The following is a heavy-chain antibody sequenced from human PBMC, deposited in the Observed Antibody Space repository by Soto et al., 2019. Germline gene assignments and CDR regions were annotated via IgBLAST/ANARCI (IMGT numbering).Heavy chain of an antibody. CDR1: GYSFTSYW. CDR3: ERLDGDYDAFDI. V-gene: IGHV5-10-1*01. Sequence: GESLKISCKGSGYSFTSYWISLGRQMPGKGLEWMGRIDPSDSYTNYSPSFQGHVTLSADKSISTAYLQWSSMKDSDTAMYYCERLDGDYDAFDIWGQGTMVTVSS. D-gene: IGHD4-17*01. J-gene: IGHJ3*02. CDR2: IDPSDSYT.